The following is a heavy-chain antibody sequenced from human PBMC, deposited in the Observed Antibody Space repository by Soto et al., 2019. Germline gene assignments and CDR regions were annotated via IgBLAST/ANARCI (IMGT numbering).Heavy chain of an antibody. CDR3: ARGEAAGTLYYCYGMDV. V-gene: IGHV1-18*01. J-gene: IGHJ6*04. Sequence: QVQLVQSGAEVKKPGASVKVSCKASGYTFTSYGISWVRQAPGQGLEWMGWISAYNGNTNYAQKLQGRVTMTTDTSTSTADMELRSLRSDDTAVYYCARGEAAGTLYYCYGMDVWGKGTTVTVSS. CDR2: ISAYNGNT. D-gene: IGHD6-19*01. CDR1: GYTFTSYG.